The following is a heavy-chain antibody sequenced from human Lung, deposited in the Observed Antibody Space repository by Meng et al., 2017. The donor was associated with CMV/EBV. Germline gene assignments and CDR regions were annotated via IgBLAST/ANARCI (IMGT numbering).Heavy chain of an antibody. Sequence: SXXASGFILSRHSMNWVRQAPGKGLEWVSSISSSSSIYYADSVKGRFTVSRDNAKNSLYLQMDSLRVDDTAVYYCSRKPRYSSGCYDYWGQGPLVTVSS. D-gene: IGHD6-19*01. CDR3: SRKPRYSSGCYDY. CDR2: ISSSSSI. V-gene: IGHV3-21*01. J-gene: IGHJ4*02. CDR1: GFILSRHS.